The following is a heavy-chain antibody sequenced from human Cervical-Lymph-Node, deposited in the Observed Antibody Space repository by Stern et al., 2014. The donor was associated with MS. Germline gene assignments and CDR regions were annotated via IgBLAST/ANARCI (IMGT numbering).Heavy chain of an antibody. D-gene: IGHD4-17*01. Sequence: QVTLKESGPTLVKPTQTLTLTCTFSGFSLNTSGEGVAWIRQPPGKALEWLAVISWDADERYSPSLNSRLTITKDTSKNQVVLTMANMDPVDTGTYYCAHTTVTFDEAYGLDVWGQGTTVTVSS. V-gene: IGHV2-5*02. J-gene: IGHJ6*02. CDR1: GFSLNTSGEG. CDR3: AHTTVTFDEAYGLDV. CDR2: ISWDADE.